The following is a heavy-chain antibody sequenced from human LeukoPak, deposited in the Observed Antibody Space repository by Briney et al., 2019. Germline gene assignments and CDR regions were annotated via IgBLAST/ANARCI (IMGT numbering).Heavy chain of an antibody. Sequence: SETLSLTCTVSGGSISSSYYYWCWIRQPPGKGLEWIGSIYYTGSTYNNPSLKSRVTISVDTSKNQFSLKLSSVTAADTAVYYCARDWTYYDSSGYIKSPNAFDIWGQGTMVTVSS. D-gene: IGHD3-22*01. CDR2: IYYTGST. J-gene: IGHJ3*02. CDR1: GGSISSSYYY. CDR3: ARDWTYYDSSGYIKSPNAFDI. V-gene: IGHV4-39*02.